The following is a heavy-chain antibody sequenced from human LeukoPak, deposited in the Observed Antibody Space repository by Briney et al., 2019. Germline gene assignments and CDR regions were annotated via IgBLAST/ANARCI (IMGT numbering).Heavy chain of an antibody. CDR1: RFTFSSYA. V-gene: IGHV3-23*01. J-gene: IGHJ3*02. CDR3: AKGWYYYDSSDAFDI. D-gene: IGHD3-22*01. CDR2: IRGRYRST. Sequence: GECLRLSCASSRFTFSSYAISWVRRAPGKGLGWDPAIRGRYRSTYYEDPVKGRYNISRDNSKNTLFLQMNSLRAEDTAVYYCAKGWYYYDSSDAFDIWGQGTMVTVSS.